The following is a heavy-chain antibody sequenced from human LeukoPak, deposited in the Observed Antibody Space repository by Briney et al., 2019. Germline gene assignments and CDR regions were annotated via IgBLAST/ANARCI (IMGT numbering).Heavy chain of an antibody. CDR2: ISYDGSNK. Sequence: PGRSLSLFCAAPTWTFSSNAMHWVGPAPGKGMEWVAVISYDGSNKYYADSVKGRFTISRDNSKNTLYLQMNSLRAEDTAVYYCARVRAAAVSASYYFDYGGQGTLVTVSS. V-gene: IGHV3-30-3*01. D-gene: IGHD6-13*01. CDR1: TWTFSSNA. J-gene: IGHJ4*02. CDR3: ARVRAAAVSASYYFDY.